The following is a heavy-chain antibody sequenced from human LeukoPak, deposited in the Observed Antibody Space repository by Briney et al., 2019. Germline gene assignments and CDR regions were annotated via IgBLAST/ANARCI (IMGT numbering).Heavy chain of an antibody. CDR1: GFTFSSYA. CDR2: ISGSGGST. V-gene: IGHV3-23*01. D-gene: IGHD2-2*01. Sequence: GGSLRLSCAASGFTFSSYAMSWVRQAPGKGLEWVSAISGSGGSTYYADSVKGRFTMSRDNSKNTLYLQMNSLRAEDTAVYYCAKDLRAHCSSTSCYLNWFDPWGQGTLVTVSS. J-gene: IGHJ5*02. CDR3: AKDLRAHCSSTSCYLNWFDP.